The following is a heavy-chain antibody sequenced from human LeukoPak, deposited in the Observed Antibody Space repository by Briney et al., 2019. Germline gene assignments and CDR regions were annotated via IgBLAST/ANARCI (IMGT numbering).Heavy chain of an antibody. CDR1: GFIFSRNS. CDR3: ARGSDYGDYNNWFDP. V-gene: IGHV3-48*01. D-gene: IGHD4-17*01. Sequence: GGSLRLSCAASGFIFSRNSMNWVRQAPGKGLEWVSHISSSSPGKYYTDSVKGRFTISRDNAKNSLYLQMNSLRAEDTAVYYCARGSDYGDYNNWFDPWGQGTLVTVSS. CDR2: ISSSSPGK. J-gene: IGHJ5*02.